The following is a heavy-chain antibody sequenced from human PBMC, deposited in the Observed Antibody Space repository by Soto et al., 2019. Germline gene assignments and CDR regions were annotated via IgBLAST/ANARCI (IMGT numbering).Heavy chain of an antibody. V-gene: IGHV3-23*01. CDR2: ISGSGGST. D-gene: IGHD2-15*01. J-gene: IGHJ4*02. CDR3: AKGDVVVVAAIISLDY. Sequence: GGSLRLSCAASGFTFSSYAMSWVRQAPGKGLEWVSAISGSGGSTYYADSVKGRFTISRDNSKNTLYLQMNSLRAEDTAVYYCAKGDVVVVAAIISLDYWGQGTLVTVSS. CDR1: GFTFSSYA.